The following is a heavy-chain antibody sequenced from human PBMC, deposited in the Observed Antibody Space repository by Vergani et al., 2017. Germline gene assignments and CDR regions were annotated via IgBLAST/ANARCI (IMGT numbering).Heavy chain of an antibody. Sequence: QVQLQESGPGLVKPSETLSLTCTVSGGSISSYYWSWIRQPPGKGLEWIGYIYYSGSTNYNPSLTRRVTISVDTAKSQFSLKLSTVTAADTAVYYCARQIDGMDVWGQGTTVTVSS. CDR2: IYYSGST. D-gene: IGHD2/OR15-2a*01. CDR3: ARQIDGMDV. V-gene: IGHV4-59*08. J-gene: IGHJ6*02. CDR1: GGSISSYY.